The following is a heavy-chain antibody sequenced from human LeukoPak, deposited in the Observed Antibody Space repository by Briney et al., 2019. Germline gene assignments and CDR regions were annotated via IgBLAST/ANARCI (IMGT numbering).Heavy chain of an antibody. CDR2: ISSSSSYI. CDR3: ARDLEGGFDY. CDR1: GFTFSTYT. J-gene: IGHJ4*02. D-gene: IGHD3-16*01. Sequence: GGSLRLSCAASGFTFSTYTMNWVRQAPGKELEWVSSISSSSSYIYYTDSLKGRFTISRDNAKNSLYLQMNSLRAEDTAVYYCARDLEGGFDYWGQGTLVTVSS. V-gene: IGHV3-21*01.